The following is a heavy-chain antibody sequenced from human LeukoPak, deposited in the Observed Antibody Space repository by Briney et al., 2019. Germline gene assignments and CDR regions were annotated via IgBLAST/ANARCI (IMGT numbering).Heavy chain of an antibody. CDR1: GGSISSSSYY. J-gene: IGHJ4*02. D-gene: IGHD3-10*01. CDR2: IYYSGST. CDR3: AREADYYGSGSYFAHFDY. Sequence: PSETLSLTCTVSGGSISSSSYYWGWIRQPPGKGLEWIGSIYYSGSTYYNPSLKSRVTISVDTSKNQFSLRLSSVTAADTAVYYCAREADYYGSGSYFAHFDYWGQGTLVTVSS. V-gene: IGHV4-39*07.